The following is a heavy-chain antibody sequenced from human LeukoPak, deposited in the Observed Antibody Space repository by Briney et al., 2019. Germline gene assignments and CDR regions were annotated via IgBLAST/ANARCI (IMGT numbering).Heavy chain of an antibody. V-gene: IGHV3-7*01. CDR3: ARDQGRSSSRYYYYGMDV. CDR1: GLTFSIYW. Sequence: PGGSLRLSCAASGLTFSIYWMSWVRQAPGKGLEWVANIKQDGSEKYYVDSVKGRFTISRDNAKNSLYLQMNSLRAEDTAVYYCARDQGRSSSRYYYYGMDVWGQGTTVTVSS. J-gene: IGHJ6*02. D-gene: IGHD6-6*01. CDR2: IKQDGSEK.